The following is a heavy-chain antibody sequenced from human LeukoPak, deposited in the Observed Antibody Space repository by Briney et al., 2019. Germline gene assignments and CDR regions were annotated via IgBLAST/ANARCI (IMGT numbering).Heavy chain of an antibody. V-gene: IGHV3-7*01. D-gene: IGHD2-21*01. CDR3: VRENPYVQ. CDR1: GFTFSSYW. CDR2: IKEDGSKK. J-gene: IGHJ4*02. Sequence: GGSLRLSCATSGFTFSSYWMDWVRQAPGKGLEWVAKIKEDGSKKDYVDSVKGRFIISRDNAKNSLYLEMNSLRADDTGVYYCVRENPYVQWGQGTLVTVSS.